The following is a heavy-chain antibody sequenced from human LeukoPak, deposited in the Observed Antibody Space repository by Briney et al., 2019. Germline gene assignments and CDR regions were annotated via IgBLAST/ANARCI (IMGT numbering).Heavy chain of an antibody. J-gene: IGHJ4*02. CDR1: GDSVSSSSAA. D-gene: IGHD1-7*01. Sequence: SQTLSLTCAISGDSVSSSSAAWSWIRQSPSRGLEWLGRTYYRSKWFNDYALSVKRRMTINPDTSKNQFSLQLNSVTPEDTAVYYCARDLHELELYYFDSWGQGTLVIVSS. V-gene: IGHV6-1*01. CDR2: TYYRSKWFN. CDR3: ARDLHELELYYFDS.